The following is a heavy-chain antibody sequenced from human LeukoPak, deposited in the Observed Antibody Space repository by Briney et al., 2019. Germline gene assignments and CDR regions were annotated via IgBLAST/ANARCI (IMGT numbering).Heavy chain of an antibody. CDR3: TRLKDPYDYGDYVFDY. CDR2: IKSKTENYAT. J-gene: IGHJ4*02. D-gene: IGHD4-17*01. V-gene: IGHV3-73*01. CDR1: GFTFSDSA. Sequence: GGSLRLSCVASGFTFSDSAIHWVRQAAGKRLEWVGRIKSKTENYATAYAASVKGRFTVSRDDLKNTAYLQMNSLKTEDTAVYYCTRLKDPYDYGDYVFDYWGQGTLVTVSS.